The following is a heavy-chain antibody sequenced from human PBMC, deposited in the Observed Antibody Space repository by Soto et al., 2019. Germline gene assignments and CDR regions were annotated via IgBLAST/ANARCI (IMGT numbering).Heavy chain of an antibody. Sequence: QVQLVESGGGVVQPGRSLRLSCAASGFTFSSYAMHWVRQAPGKGLEWVAVISYDGSNKYYADSVKGRFTISRDNSKNRLYLQMNSLRAEETAVYYCATSFDYWGQGTLVTVSS. V-gene: IGHV3-30-3*01. CDR1: GFTFSSYA. J-gene: IGHJ4*02. CDR3: ATSFDY. CDR2: ISYDGSNK.